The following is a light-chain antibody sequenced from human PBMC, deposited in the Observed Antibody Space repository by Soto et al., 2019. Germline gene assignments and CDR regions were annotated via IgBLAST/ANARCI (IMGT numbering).Light chain of an antibody. V-gene: IGLV2-8*01. J-gene: IGLJ2*01. CDR2: EVF. Sequence: QSALTQPPSASGSPGQSVSISCTGTSSDVGGYNYVSWYRQYPGKAPKLVIYEVFKRPAGVPDRLSGSKSGNTASLTVSGLKAEDEGHYYCHSYAGSSNFVVFGGGPKLTVL. CDR3: HSYAGSSNFVV. CDR1: SSDVGGYNY.